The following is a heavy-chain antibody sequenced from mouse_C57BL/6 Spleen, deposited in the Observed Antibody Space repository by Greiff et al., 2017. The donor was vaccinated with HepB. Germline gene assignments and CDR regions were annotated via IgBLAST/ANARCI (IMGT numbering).Heavy chain of an antibody. CDR1: GYTFTSYW. J-gene: IGHJ2*01. Sequence: HLHHPFSYLFIPFSSVNLSCKASGYTFTSYWMHWVKQRPIQGLEWIGNIDPSDSETHYNQKFKDKATLTVDKSSSTAYMQLSSLTSEDSAVYYCARSGNYYGSSYYYFDYWGQGTTLTVSS. D-gene: IGHD1-1*01. V-gene: IGHV1-52*01. CDR3: ARSGNYYGSSYYYFDY. CDR2: IDPSDSET.